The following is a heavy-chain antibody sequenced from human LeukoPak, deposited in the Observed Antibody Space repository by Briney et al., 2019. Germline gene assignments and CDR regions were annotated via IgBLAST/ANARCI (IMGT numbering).Heavy chain of an antibody. CDR3: ARDSSTMIVVSHNFDY. D-gene: IGHD3-22*01. CDR2: IWYDGSNR. V-gene: IGHV3-33*01. CDR1: GFTFSSYG. J-gene: IGHJ4*02. Sequence: GGSLRLSCAASGFTFSSYGMYWVRQAPGKGLEWVALIWYDGSNRYCADSVKGRFTISRDNSKNTLYLQMNSLRAEDTAVYYCARDSSTMIVVSHNFDYWGQGTLVTVSS.